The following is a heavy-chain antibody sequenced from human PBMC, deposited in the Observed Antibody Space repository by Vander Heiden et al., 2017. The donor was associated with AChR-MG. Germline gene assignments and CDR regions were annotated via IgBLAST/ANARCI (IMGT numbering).Heavy chain of an antibody. D-gene: IGHD5-18*01. J-gene: IGHJ4*02. Sequence: QVQLQESGPGLVKPSQTLSLTCTVSGGSISSGDYYWSWIRQPPGKGLEWIGYIYYSGSTYYNPSLKSRVTISVDTSKNQFSLKLSSVTAADTAVYYCARVLAVIQRLLGKRYFDYWGQGTLVTVSS. CDR2: IYYSGST. CDR3: ARVLAVIQRLLGKRYFDY. CDR1: GGSISSGDYY. V-gene: IGHV4-30-4*01.